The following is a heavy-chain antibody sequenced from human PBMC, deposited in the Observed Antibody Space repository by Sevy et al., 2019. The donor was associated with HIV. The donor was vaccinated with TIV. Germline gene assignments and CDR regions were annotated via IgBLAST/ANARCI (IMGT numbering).Heavy chain of an antibody. D-gene: IGHD3-16*01. CDR2: ISHDGSYQ. J-gene: IGHJ4*02. V-gene: IGHV3-30*18. CDR3: AKGQGYDYIWGNERSEYYFDY. CDR1: RFTFSTYD. Sequence: GGSLRLSCAASRFTFSTYDIHWVRQAPGKGLEWVALISHDGSYQYYTDSVKGRFTISRDDSKNNAYLQMNSLRADDSGVYYCAKGQGYDYIWGNERSEYYFDYWGQGTLVTVSS.